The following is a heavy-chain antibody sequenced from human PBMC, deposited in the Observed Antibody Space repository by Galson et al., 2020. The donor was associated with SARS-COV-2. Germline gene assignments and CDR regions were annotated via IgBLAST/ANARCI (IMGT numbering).Heavy chain of an antibody. Sequence: GGSLRLSCVASGFIFSDSAMHWVRQASGKGLEWVGRIRSKANSHATSYPASVKGRFIISRDDSKNTAFLQLNSLETEDTAVYYCTTRLAVDETGGDF. J-gene: IGHJ4*01. V-gene: IGHV3-73*01. CDR2: IRSKANSHAT. CDR1: GFIFSDSA. D-gene: IGHD6-19*01. CDR3: TTRLAVDETGGDF.